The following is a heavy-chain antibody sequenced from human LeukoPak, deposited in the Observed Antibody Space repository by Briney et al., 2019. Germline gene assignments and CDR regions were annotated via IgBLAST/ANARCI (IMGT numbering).Heavy chain of an antibody. Sequence: SETLSLTCTVSGGSISGYYWSWIRQPPGKGLEWIGEINHSGSTNYNPSLKSRVTISVDTSKNQFSLKLSSVTAADTAVYYCARHTLWFGEYTHYFDYWGQGTLVTVSS. CDR3: ARHTLWFGEYTHYFDY. CDR2: INHSGST. D-gene: IGHD3-10*01. V-gene: IGHV4-34*01. CDR1: GGSISGYY. J-gene: IGHJ4*02.